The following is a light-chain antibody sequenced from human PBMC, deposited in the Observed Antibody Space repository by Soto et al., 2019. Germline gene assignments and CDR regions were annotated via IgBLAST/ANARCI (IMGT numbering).Light chain of an antibody. V-gene: IGLV1-44*01. CDR3: AAWDDDLHVWL. CDR2: SSN. Sequence: QSVLTQPPSVSATPGQGVTLSCSGGGSNIGSTAVNWYQQVPGTAPKLLIYSSNQRPSGVPDRISGSKSGTSASLAISGLQSEDEADYYCAAWDDDLHVWLFGGGTKLTVL. J-gene: IGLJ2*01. CDR1: GSNIGSTA.